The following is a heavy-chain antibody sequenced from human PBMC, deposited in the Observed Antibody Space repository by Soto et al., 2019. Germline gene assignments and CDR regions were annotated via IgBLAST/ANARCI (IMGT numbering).Heavy chain of an antibody. J-gene: IGHJ6*02. CDR3: ARESPVLRFLEWLLEGMDV. CDR1: GFTFSSYA. V-gene: IGHV3-30*04. Sequence: PGGSLRLSCAASGFTFSSYAMHWVRQAPGKGLEWVGVIWYDGSNTYYADSVKGRFTISRDNAKNSLYLQMNSLRDEDTAVYYCARESPVLRFLEWLLEGMDVWGQGTTVTVSS. CDR2: IWYDGSNT. D-gene: IGHD3-3*01.